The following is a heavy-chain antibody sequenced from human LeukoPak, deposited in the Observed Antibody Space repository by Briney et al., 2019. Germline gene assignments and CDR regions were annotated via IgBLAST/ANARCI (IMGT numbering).Heavy chain of an antibody. V-gene: IGHV3-48*01. J-gene: IGHJ6*03. D-gene: IGHD5-12*01. CDR1: GVTFSSYS. CDR2: ISSSSSTI. Sequence: GGSLRLSCAASGVTFSSYSMNWVRQAPGKGREWGSYISSSSSTIYYADSVKGRFTISRDNAKNSLYLQMNSLRAEDTAVYYCARVYSGYDWNYYYYYMDAWGKGTTVTVSS. CDR3: ARVYSGYDWNYYYYYMDA.